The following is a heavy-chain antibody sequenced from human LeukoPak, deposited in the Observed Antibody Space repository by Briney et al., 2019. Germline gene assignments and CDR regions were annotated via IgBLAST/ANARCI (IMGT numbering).Heavy chain of an antibody. J-gene: IGHJ4*02. CDR2: ISSNGGST. CDR1: GFTFSSYA. V-gene: IGHV3-64*01. CDR3: ARGRLMVRVPDPLGY. Sequence: GGSLRLSCAASGFTFSSYAMHWVRQAPGKGLEYVSAISSNGGSTYYANSVKGRFTISRDNSKNTLYLQMGSLRAEDMAVYYCARGRLMVRVPDPLGYWGQGTLVTVSS. D-gene: IGHD3-10*01.